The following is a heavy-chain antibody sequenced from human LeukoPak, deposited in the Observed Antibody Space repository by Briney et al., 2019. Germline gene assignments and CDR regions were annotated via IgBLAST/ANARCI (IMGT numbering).Heavy chain of an antibody. Sequence: ASVKVTCKVSGYTLTELSMHWVRHAPGKGLEWMGGFDPEEGETIYAQKFQGRVTMTEDTSTDTAYMELSSLRSEDTAVYYCATERKRFGAPLIKISYGMDVWGQGTTVTVSS. V-gene: IGHV1-24*01. CDR3: ATERKRFGAPLIKISYGMDV. CDR1: GYTLTELS. D-gene: IGHD3-10*01. J-gene: IGHJ6*02. CDR2: FDPEEGET.